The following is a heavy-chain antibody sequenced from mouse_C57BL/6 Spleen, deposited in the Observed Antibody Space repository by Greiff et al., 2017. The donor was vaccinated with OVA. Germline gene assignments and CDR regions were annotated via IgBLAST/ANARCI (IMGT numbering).Heavy chain of an antibody. CDR1: GYTFTSYW. Sequence: QVQLQQPGAELVKPGASVKMSCKASGYTFTSYWITWVKQRPGQGLEWIGDIYPGSGSTNYDEKFKSKATLTVDTSSSTAYMQLSSLTSADSAVYYCAREGLNNDFDYWGQGTTLTVSS. CDR3: AREGLNNDFDY. CDR2: IYPGSGST. D-gene: IGHD3-1*01. V-gene: IGHV1-55*01. J-gene: IGHJ2*01.